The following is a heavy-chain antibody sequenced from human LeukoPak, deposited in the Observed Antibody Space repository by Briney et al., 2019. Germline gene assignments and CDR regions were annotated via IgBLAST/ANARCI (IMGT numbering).Heavy chain of an antibody. CDR2: ISNTDDTI. CDR3: ARASPGTPQY. J-gene: IGHJ4*02. CDR1: GFPFRDYY. V-gene: IGHV3-11*01. Sequence: GPLRLSCAASGFPFRDYYMTWIRQAPGKGLEWVAYISNTDDTIYYGDSVKGRFTISRDNAKGLLYLQMNSLRVEDTAVYYCARASPGTPQYWGQGTLVTVSS. D-gene: IGHD3-10*01.